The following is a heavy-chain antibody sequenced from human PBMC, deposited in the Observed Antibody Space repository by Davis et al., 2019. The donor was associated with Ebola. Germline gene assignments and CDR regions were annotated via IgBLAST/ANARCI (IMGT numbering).Heavy chain of an antibody. D-gene: IGHD1-1*01. CDR2: IIPLFGTA. Sequence: SVKVSCKASGGSFSTFSINWLRQAPGHGLEWMGGIIPLFGTANYAQKFQGRVTITADESTSTAYMELSSLRSEDTAVYYCAKDETGWTRFDFWGQGTLVTVSS. CDR3: AKDETGWTRFDF. J-gene: IGHJ4*02. CDR1: GGSFSTFS. V-gene: IGHV1-69*13.